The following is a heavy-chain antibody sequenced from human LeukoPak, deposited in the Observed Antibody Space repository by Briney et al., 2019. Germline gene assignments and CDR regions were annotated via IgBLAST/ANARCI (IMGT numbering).Heavy chain of an antibody. J-gene: IGHJ4*02. CDR2: IRNRPNGGTT. D-gene: IGHD4-11*01. CDR1: GFTFGDYA. CDR3: TRGDYSNYDY. Sequence: GGSLRLSCTASGFTFGDYAMSWFRQAPGKGLEWLGFIRNRPNGGTTEYAASVKGRFTISRDDSKSIAYLQMNSLKIEDTAVYYCTRGDYSNYDYWGQGTLVTVSS. V-gene: IGHV3-49*03.